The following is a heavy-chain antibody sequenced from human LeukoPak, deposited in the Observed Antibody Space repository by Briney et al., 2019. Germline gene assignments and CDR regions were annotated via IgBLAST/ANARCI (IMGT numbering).Heavy chain of an antibody. J-gene: IGHJ4*02. D-gene: IGHD2-15*01. Sequence: HPGGTLRLSCAASGFTFSSYGMSWVRQAPGRGLEWVSFIYSGGNTHYSDSVTGRFTISRDNSKNTLYLQMNSLRAEDTAIYYCARRAGEYSHPYDYWGQGTLVTVSS. V-gene: IGHV3-53*01. CDR3: ARRAGEYSHPYDY. CDR1: GFTFSSYG. CDR2: IYSGGNT.